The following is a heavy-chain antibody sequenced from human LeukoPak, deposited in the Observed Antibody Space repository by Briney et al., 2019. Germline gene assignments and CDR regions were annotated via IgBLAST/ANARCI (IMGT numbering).Heavy chain of an antibody. CDR2: IYSGGNT. Sequence: GGSLRLSCAAPGVTVSINFMSWVRQAPGKGLDYVSLIYSGGNTYYADSVKGRFTISRDNSKTQLYLQMHSLRAEDTAVYYCASGSPSDYWGQGTLVTVSS. CDR3: ASGSPSDY. D-gene: IGHD1-26*01. J-gene: IGHJ4*02. V-gene: IGHV3-53*01. CDR1: GVTVSINF.